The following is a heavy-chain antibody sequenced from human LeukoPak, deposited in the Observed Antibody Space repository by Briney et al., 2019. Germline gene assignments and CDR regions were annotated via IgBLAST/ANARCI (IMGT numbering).Heavy chain of an antibody. V-gene: IGHV1-2*04. CDR1: GYTFTGYY. Sequence: ASVKVSCKASGYTFTGYYMHWVRQAPGQGLEWMGWINPNSGGTNYAQKFQGWVTMTRDTSICTAYMELSRLRSDDTAVYYCARETQLGHFDYWGQGTLVTVSS. D-gene: IGHD6-13*01. J-gene: IGHJ4*02. CDR3: ARETQLGHFDY. CDR2: INPNSGGT.